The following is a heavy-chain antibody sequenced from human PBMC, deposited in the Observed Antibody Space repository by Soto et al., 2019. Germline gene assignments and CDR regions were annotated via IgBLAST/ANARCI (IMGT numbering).Heavy chain of an antibody. D-gene: IGHD5-18*01. J-gene: IGHJ6*03. CDR1: GYTFTSHV. Sequence: ASVKVSCKASGYTFTSHVINWVRQAPGQGHEWMGWISAYNGNTNYAQKLQGRVTMTTDTSTSTAYMELRSLRSTDTALYYCARKLGYKYDYLDRYYMDISGRGTTESVSS. CDR3: ARKLGYKYDYLDRYYMDI. CDR2: ISAYNGNT. V-gene: IGHV1-18*01.